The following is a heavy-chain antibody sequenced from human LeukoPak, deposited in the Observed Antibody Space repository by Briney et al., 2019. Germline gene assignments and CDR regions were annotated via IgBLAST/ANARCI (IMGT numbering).Heavy chain of an antibody. D-gene: IGHD2-2*01. CDR3: ARDRDIGVEPTRSALDS. J-gene: IGHJ4*02. CDR2: ISSSGITI. V-gene: IGHV3-48*04. Sequence: GGSLRLSCAASGFTFSTSWMTWVRQAPGKGLEWISFISSSGITIYYADSVKGRFTISRDNAKNSLYLQMNSLRAEDTAVYYCARDRDIGVEPTRSALDSWGQGTLVIVSS. CDR1: GFTFSTSW.